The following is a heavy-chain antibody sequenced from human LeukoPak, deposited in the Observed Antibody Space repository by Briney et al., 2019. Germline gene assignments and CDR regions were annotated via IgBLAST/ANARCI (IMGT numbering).Heavy chain of an antibody. V-gene: IGHV3-15*01. J-gene: IGHJ3*02. CDR3: TTEGFPYGYHGLGI. Sequence: PGRSLRLSCAASGFTLSNAWMSWVRQAPGKGLEWVGRIKSKTGGGTTDYAAPVKGRFTISRDDSKNTLYMQVNSLETEDTAVYYCTTEGFPYGYHGLGIWGQGTMVTVSS. CDR1: GFTLSNAW. D-gene: IGHD5-12*01. CDR2: IKSKTGGGTT.